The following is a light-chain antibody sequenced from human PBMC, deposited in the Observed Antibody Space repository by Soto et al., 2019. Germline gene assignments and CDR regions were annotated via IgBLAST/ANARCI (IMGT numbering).Light chain of an antibody. CDR3: AAWDDSLNGRYV. V-gene: IGLV1-44*01. Sequence: QSVLTQPPSASGTPGQRVTISCSGTSSNIGSNPVNWYRQLPGTAPKLLIYSQNQRPSGVPDRFSGSKSGTSASLGISGLQSEDEADYYCAAWDDSLNGRYVFGTGTKVTVL. J-gene: IGLJ1*01. CDR2: SQN. CDR1: SSNIGSNP.